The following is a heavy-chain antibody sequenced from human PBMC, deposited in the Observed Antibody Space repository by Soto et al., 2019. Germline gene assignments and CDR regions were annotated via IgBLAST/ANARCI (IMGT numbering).Heavy chain of an antibody. CDR1: GFTFSSYA. J-gene: IGHJ6*02. CDR3: AKELLWFGELYDYYYGMDV. Sequence: LRLSCAASGFTFSSYAMSWVRQAPGKGLEWVSAISGSGGSTYYADSVKGRFTISRDNSKNTLYLQMNSLRAGDTAVYYCAKELLWFGELYDYYYGMDVWGQGTTVTVSS. V-gene: IGHV3-23*01. D-gene: IGHD3-10*01. CDR2: ISGSGGST.